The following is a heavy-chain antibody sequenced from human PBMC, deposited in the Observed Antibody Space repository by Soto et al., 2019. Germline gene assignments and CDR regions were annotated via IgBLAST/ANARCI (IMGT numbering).Heavy chain of an antibody. Sequence: ASVKVSCKASGGTFSSYAISWVRQAPGQGLEWMGGITPIFGTANYAQKFQGRVTITADESTSTAYMELSSLRSEDTAVYYCARFPLGDRSSSSGYFDYWGQGTLVTVSS. CDR3: ARFPLGDRSSSSGYFDY. CDR2: ITPIFGTA. D-gene: IGHD6-6*01. CDR1: GGTFSSYA. J-gene: IGHJ4*02. V-gene: IGHV1-69*13.